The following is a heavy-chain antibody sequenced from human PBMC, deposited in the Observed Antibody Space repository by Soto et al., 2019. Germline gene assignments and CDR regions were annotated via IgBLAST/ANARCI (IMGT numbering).Heavy chain of an antibody. Sequence: GASVKVSCKSSGYTFTSYYMHWVRQAPGQGLEWMGIINPSGGSTSYAQKFQGRVTMTRDTSTSTVYMELSSLRSEDTAVYYCARVATVTTFAFDIWGQGTMVTVSS. CDR1: GYTFTSYY. V-gene: IGHV1-46*01. CDR2: INPSGGST. CDR3: ARVATVTTFAFDI. J-gene: IGHJ3*02. D-gene: IGHD4-17*01.